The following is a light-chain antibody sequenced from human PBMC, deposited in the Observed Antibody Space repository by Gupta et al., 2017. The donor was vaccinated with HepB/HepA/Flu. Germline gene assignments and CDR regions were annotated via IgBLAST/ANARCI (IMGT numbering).Light chain of an antibody. V-gene: IGKV1-5*03. CDR3: QHENSSSST. CDR1: QSISSW. Sequence: DIQMTQSPSTLSASVGDRVTITCRASQSISSWLAWYQQKPGKAPKLLIYKASRVESGVPSRFSGSGSGTEFTLTISSRQPDDFATYYCQHENSSSSTFGQGTKLDIK. J-gene: IGKJ2*02. CDR2: KAS.